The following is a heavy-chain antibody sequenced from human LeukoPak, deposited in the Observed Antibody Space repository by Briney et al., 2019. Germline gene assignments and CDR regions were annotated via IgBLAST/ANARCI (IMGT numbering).Heavy chain of an antibody. CDR3: ARDVNLLFFDV. V-gene: IGHV3-74*01. D-gene: IGHD2-21*01. Sequence: GGSLRLSCAAFGFTFSTYVMHWVRQAPGKGLMWVSRISHDGTDTSYADSVKDRLTVSRENAKNTLYLQMNSLRADDTAVYYCARDVNLLFFDVWGRGTLVTVSS. J-gene: IGHJ2*01. CDR1: GFTFSTYV. CDR2: ISHDGTDT.